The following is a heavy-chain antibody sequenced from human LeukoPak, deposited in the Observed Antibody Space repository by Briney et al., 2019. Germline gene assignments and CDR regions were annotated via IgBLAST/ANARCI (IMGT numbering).Heavy chain of an antibody. CDR2: ISGSGGST. D-gene: IGHD2-15*01. CDR1: GFTFSSYA. V-gene: IGHV3-23*01. Sequence: GGSLRLSCAASGFTFSSYAMSWVRQAPGKGLEWVSAISGSGGSTYYADSVKGRFTISRDNPKNTLYLQMNSLRAEDTAVYYCAKGVVAATHPDYWGQGTLVTVSS. J-gene: IGHJ4*02. CDR3: AKGVVAATHPDY.